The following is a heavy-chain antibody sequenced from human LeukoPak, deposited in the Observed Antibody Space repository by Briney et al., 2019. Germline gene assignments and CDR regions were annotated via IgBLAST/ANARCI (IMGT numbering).Heavy chain of an antibody. CDR3: AKDNYDFWSDYYSTFDY. Sequence: GGSLRLSCAASGFTFDDYAMHWVRQAPGKGLEWVSGISWNSGSIGYADSVKGRFTISRDNAKNSLYLQMNSLRAEDTALYYCAKDNYDFWSDYYSTFDYWGQGTLVTVSS. CDR2: ISWNSGSI. V-gene: IGHV3-9*01. CDR1: GFTFDDYA. J-gene: IGHJ4*02. D-gene: IGHD3-3*01.